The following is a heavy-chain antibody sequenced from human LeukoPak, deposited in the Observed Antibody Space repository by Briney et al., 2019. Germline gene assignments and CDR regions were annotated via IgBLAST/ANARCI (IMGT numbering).Heavy chain of an antibody. D-gene: IGHD6-13*01. J-gene: IGHJ4*02. Sequence: SETLSLTCTVSGDSISSGDYYWTWIRQHPGKGLEWIGCIYYSGSTYYNLSLKSRVIISADTSKNHFSLKLSSVTAADTAVYYCARVREATIAPFFDYWGQGMLVTVSS. CDR3: ARVREATIAPFFDY. CDR2: IYYSGST. V-gene: IGHV4-31*03. CDR1: GDSISSGDYY.